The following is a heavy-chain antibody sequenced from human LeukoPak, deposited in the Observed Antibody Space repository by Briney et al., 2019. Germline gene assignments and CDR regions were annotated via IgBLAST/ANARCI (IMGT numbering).Heavy chain of an antibody. Sequence: ASVKVSCKASGYTFTGYYMHWVRQAPGQVLEWMGWINPNSGGTNYAQKFQGRVTMTRDTSISTAYMELSRLRSDDTAVYYCARGVVGATSAEYFQHWGQGTLVTVSS. J-gene: IGHJ1*01. CDR1: GYTFTGYY. CDR3: ARGVVGATSAEYFQH. V-gene: IGHV1-2*02. CDR2: INPNSGGT. D-gene: IGHD1-26*01.